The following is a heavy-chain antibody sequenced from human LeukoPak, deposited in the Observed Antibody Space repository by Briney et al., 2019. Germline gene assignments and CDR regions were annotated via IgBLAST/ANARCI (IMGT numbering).Heavy chain of an antibody. V-gene: IGHV4-59*08. J-gene: IGHJ5*02. CDR3: ARQVVVPAAISWFDP. D-gene: IGHD2-2*01. CDR2: IYYSGST. CDR1: GGSISSYY. Sequence: SETLSLTCTVSGGSISSYYWSWTRQPPGKGLEWIGYIYYSGSTNYNPSLKSRVTISVDTSKNQFSLKLSSVTAADTAVYYCARQVVVPAAISWFDPWGQGTLVTVSS.